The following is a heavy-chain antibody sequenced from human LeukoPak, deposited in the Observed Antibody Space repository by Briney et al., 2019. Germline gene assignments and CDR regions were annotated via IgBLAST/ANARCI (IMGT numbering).Heavy chain of an antibody. CDR2: IGSSSRYI. Sequence: GGSLRLSCGASGFTFSSYNMNWVRQAAGKGLEWVSSIGSSSRYIYYADSVKGRFTISRDNAKNSLYLQMNSLRAEDTAVYYCAELGITMIGGVWGKGTTVTISS. J-gene: IGHJ6*04. CDR1: GFTFSSYN. D-gene: IGHD3-10*02. V-gene: IGHV3-21*01. CDR3: AELGITMIGGV.